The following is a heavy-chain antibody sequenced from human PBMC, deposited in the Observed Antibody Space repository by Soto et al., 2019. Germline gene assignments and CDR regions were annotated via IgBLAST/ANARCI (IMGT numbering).Heavy chain of an antibody. Sequence: QIQLVQSGAEVKKPGASVKVSCKASGYTFTSYGINWVRQAPGQELEWMGWISVYNGNTNYGQRFQGRVTMTTDTSTNTAYMELRSLRSDDTAVYYCARSWHYALGFDPWGQGTLVTVSS. CDR2: ISVYNGNT. D-gene: IGHD3-16*01. CDR3: ARSWHYALGFDP. J-gene: IGHJ5*02. V-gene: IGHV1-18*01. CDR1: GYTFTSYG.